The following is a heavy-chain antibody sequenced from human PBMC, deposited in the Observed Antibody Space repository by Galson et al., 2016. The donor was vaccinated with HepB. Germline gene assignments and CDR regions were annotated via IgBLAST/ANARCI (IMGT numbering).Heavy chain of an antibody. Sequence: SLRLSCAASGFTFSRYGMLWVRQAPGKGLQWVALISYDGSRKYYADSVKGRFTISRDDSKSTLYLQMTNLRVEDTALYYCVADHGGLDCFDFWGRGTMVTVSS. CDR2: ISYDGSRK. CDR1: GFTFSRYG. CDR3: VADHGGLDCFDF. J-gene: IGHJ3*01. D-gene: IGHD4-23*01. V-gene: IGHV3-30*03.